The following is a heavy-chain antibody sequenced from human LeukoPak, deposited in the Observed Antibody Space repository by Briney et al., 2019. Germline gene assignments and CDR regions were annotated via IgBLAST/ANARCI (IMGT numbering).Heavy chain of an antibody. J-gene: IGHJ4*02. Sequence: SETLSLTCTVSGGSISSTFYYWGWVRQPPGKGLEWIGSINYSGSTYYNPSLKSRVTISVDTSKNQFSLKLSSVTAADTAVYYCARRRFVRGPDVVNPFDYWGQGTLVTVSS. CDR2: INYSGST. CDR3: ARRRFVRGPDVVNPFDY. D-gene: IGHD2-8*01. V-gene: IGHV4-39*01. CDR1: GGSISSTFYY.